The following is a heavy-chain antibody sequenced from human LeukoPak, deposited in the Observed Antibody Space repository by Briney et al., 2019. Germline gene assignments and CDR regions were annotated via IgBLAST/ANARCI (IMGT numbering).Heavy chain of an antibody. V-gene: IGHV3-23*01. Sequence: GGSLRLSCAASGFTFSTYGMSWVRQAPGKGLEWVSGISGSGGSRFYTDSVRGRFTISRDNSKNTLYLQMNSLRAEDTAVYYCAKLREWELPDLFDYWGQGTLVTVSS. CDR3: AKLREWELPDLFDY. CDR2: ISGSGGSR. D-gene: IGHD1-26*01. J-gene: IGHJ4*02. CDR1: GFTFSTYG.